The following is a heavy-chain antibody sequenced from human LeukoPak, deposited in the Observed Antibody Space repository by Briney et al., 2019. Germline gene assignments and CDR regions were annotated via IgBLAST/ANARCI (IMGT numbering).Heavy chain of an antibody. J-gene: IGHJ4*02. D-gene: IGHD6-13*01. V-gene: IGHV3-30*04. CDR1: GFTFSSYA. Sequence: PGGSLRLSCAASGFTFSSYAMHWVRQAPGKGLEWVAVISYDGSNKYYADSVKGRFTISRDNSKNTLYLQMNSLRAEDTAVYYCARAWVVAAAVDYWGQGTLVTVSS. CDR3: ARAWVVAAAVDY. CDR2: ISYDGSNK.